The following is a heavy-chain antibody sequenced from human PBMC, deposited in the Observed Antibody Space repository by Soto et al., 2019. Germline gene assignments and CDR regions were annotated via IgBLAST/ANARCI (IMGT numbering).Heavy chain of an antibody. J-gene: IGHJ6*02. CDR3: TRPYGIAVAGFYYYGMDV. D-gene: IGHD6-19*01. V-gene: IGHV3-73*02. CDR2: IRSKANSYAT. CDR1: GFTFSGSA. Sequence: VQLVESGGGLVQPGGSLKLSCAASGFTFSGSAMHWVRQASGKGLEWVGRIRSKANSYATAYAASVKGRFTISRDDSKNTAYLQMNSLKTEDTAVYYCTRPYGIAVAGFYYYGMDVWGQGTTVTVSS.